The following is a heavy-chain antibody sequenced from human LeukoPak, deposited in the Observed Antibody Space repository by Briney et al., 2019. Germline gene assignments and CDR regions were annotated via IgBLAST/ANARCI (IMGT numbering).Heavy chain of an antibody. D-gene: IGHD5-24*01. Sequence: SWIRQHPGKGLEWIGRIKSKTDGGTTDYAAPVKGRFTISRDDSKNTLYLQMNSLKTEDTAVYYCTTDRESPNNDYWGQGTLVTVSS. CDR2: IKSKTDGGTT. CDR3: TTDRESPNNDY. V-gene: IGHV3-15*01. J-gene: IGHJ4*02.